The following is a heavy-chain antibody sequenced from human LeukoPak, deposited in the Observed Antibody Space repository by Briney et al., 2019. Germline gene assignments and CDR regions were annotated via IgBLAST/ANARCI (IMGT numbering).Heavy chain of an antibody. J-gene: IGHJ5*02. D-gene: IGHD2-2*01. CDR2: IIPIFGTA. CDR1: GGTFSRYP. Sequence: ASVKVSCKASGGTFSRYPISWVRQAPGQGLEWMGGIIPIFGTANYAQKFQGRVAITADESTSTAYMELSSLRSEDTAVYYCARDIAVVPVAANWFDPWGQGTLVTVSS. CDR3: ARDIAVVPVAANWFDP. V-gene: IGHV1-69*13.